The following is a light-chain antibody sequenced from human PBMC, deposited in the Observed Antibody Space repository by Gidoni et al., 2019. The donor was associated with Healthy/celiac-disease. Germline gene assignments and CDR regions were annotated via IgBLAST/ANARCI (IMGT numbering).Light chain of an antibody. Sequence: IVITQSPLSLPVTPGEPASISCRSSQSLLHSSGYHYVDWYLQKPGKSPQLLIYLVSNRASGVPDRFSASGSGTEFTLKISRVEAEDVGVYYCMQAIQYPRTFGQGTKLEIK. V-gene: IGKV2-28*01. CDR2: LVS. CDR3: MQAIQYPRT. J-gene: IGKJ2*02. CDR1: QSLLHSSGYHY.